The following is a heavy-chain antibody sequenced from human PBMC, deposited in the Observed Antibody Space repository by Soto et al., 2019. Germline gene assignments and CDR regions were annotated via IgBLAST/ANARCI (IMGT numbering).Heavy chain of an antibody. V-gene: IGHV4-38-2*02. CDR2: IYPSVSS. CDR1: GFAISRGYY. Sequence: SETLSLTCSVSGFAISRGYYWSWVRQPPGKGLEWIGSIYPSVSSYHNPSLESRLTLSIDTSKNQFTLKLASVTAADTALYYCAREKVGTTFFDNWGQGTKVTVP. D-gene: IGHD1-1*01. CDR3: AREKVGTTFFDN. J-gene: IGHJ4*02.